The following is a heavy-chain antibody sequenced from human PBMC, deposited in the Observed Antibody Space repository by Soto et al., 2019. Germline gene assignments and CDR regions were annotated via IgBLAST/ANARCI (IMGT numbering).Heavy chain of an antibody. D-gene: IGHD5-12*01. CDR3: AREGNLGRWLQPLDF. J-gene: IGHJ4*02. V-gene: IGHV4-59*01. CDR2: IHYNGNT. Sequence: SETLSLTCTVSGDSISTSSGSWVRQPPGKGLEWIGNIHYNGNTKYNPSLKSRVSMSVDTSKNQFSLRLISVTAADTAKYFCAREGNLGRWLQPLDFWGQGTLVTVSS. CDR1: GDSISTSS.